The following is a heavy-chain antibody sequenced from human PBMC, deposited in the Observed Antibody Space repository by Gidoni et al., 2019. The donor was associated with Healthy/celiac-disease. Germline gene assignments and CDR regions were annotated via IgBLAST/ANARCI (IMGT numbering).Heavy chain of an antibody. CDR2: ISYDGSNK. D-gene: IGHD2-15*01. CDR3: AKDLPPRSGGSCDY. V-gene: IGHV3-30*18. CDR1: GSTFSSYG. J-gene: IGHJ4*02. Sequence: QAQLVESGGGGVGPGRSLRLPCPASGSTFSSYGMHWVRQAPGKGLEWVAVISYDGSNKYYADSVKGRFTISRDNSKNTLYLQMNSLRAEDTAVYYCAKDLPPRSGGSCDYWGQGTLVTVSS.